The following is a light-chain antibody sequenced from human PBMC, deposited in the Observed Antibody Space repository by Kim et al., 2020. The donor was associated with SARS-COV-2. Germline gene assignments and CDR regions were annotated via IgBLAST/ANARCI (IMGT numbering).Light chain of an antibody. CDR2: ATT. CDR1: QSIGNC. CDR3: QHTSSPPRYS. J-gene: IGKJ2*03. Sequence: ASVGDRVTINCRASQSIGNCLNWYQHKPGRAPKLLIYATTTLQSGVPSRFSGSGGGAHFTLTITDLQPEDFATSYCQHTSSPPRYSFGQGTKLEI. V-gene: IGKV1-39*01.